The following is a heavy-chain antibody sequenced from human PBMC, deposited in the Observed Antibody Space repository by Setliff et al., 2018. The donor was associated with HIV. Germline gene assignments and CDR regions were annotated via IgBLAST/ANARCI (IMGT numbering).Heavy chain of an antibody. CDR3: AGARTPIGSGYYMGV. CDR2: IIPIFGTP. Sequence: SVKVSCKASGGTFSNYAISWVRQAPGQGLEWMGQIIPIFGTPIHAQNFQGRVTITADDSTNTAYMDLSSLRSEETAVYYWAGARTPIGSGYYMGVWGKGTTVTVSS. D-gene: IGHD1-1*01. V-gene: IGHV1-69*13. CDR1: GGTFSNYA. J-gene: IGHJ6*03.